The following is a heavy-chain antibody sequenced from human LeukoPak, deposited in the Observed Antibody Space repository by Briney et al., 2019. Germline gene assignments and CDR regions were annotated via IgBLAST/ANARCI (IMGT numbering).Heavy chain of an antibody. CDR1: GFTVSSNY. V-gene: IGHV3-53*01. CDR2: IYSGGST. Sequence: GGSLRLSCAASGFTVSSNYMSWVRQAPGKGLEWVSVIYSGGSTYYADSVKGRFTISRDNSKNTLYLQMNSLRAEDTAVYYCARGTTTLYGPLGYWGQGTLVTVSS. J-gene: IGHJ4*02. CDR3: ARGTTTLYGPLGY. D-gene: IGHD2/OR15-2a*01.